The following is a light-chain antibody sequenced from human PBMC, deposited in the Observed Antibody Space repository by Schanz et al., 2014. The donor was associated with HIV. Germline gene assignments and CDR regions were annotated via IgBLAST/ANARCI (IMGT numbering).Light chain of an antibody. Sequence: QSALTQPTSVSGSPGQSITISCTGASMAFSSSNFVSWYQQHPGEAPRLIIYDVTSRPSGISTRFSASKSGDTASLTISGLQSEDEAFYYCGSFTTSSTWVFGGGTKLTVL. CDR2: DVT. CDR3: GSFTTSSTWV. J-gene: IGLJ3*02. V-gene: IGLV2-14*03. CDR1: SMAFSSSNF.